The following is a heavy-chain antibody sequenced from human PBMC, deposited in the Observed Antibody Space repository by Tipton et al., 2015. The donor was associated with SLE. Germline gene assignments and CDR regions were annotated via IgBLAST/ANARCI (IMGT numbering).Heavy chain of an antibody. J-gene: IGHJ4*02. V-gene: IGHV4-59*08. D-gene: IGHD2/OR15-2a*01. CDR3: ARLGSTTYLTLDGFYFDY. Sequence: TLSLTCTVSGGSISSYYWSWIRQPPGKGLEWIGYIHHSGSTSYSPSLRSRVTISVDTSKNRLSLEVNSVTAADMAVYFCARLGSTTYLTLDGFYFDYWGQGTRVTVSS. CDR2: IHHSGST. CDR1: GGSISSYY.